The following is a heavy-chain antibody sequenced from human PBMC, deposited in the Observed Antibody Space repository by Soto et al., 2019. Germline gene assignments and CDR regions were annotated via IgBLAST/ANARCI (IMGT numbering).Heavy chain of an antibody. CDR2: IIPVFRSA. Sequence: SVKVSCKASGGTFNKFAFSCVRQAPGQVSEWMGGIIPVFRSANYAQRFRGRITITADEYTSTVYLYLNDLRSDDTAVYYCARRYCASDNCPLFYYFVDLWGLGTTVTVSS. CDR1: GGTFNKFA. V-gene: IGHV1-69*13. D-gene: IGHD2-21*02. CDR3: ARRYCASDNCPLFYYFVDL. J-gene: IGHJ6*02.